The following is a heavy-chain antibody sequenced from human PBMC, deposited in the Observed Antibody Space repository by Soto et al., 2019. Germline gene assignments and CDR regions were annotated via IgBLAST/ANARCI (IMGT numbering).Heavy chain of an antibody. Sequence: SVKVSCKASGGTFSSYAISWVRQAPGQGLEWMGGIIPIFGTANYAQKFQGRVTITADESTSTAYMELSSLRSEDTAVYYCARAYCGGDCYYPFHYYYYYGMDVWGQGTTVTVSS. V-gene: IGHV1-69*13. CDR3: ARAYCGGDCYYPFHYYYYYGMDV. J-gene: IGHJ6*02. D-gene: IGHD2-21*02. CDR2: IIPIFGTA. CDR1: GGTFSSYA.